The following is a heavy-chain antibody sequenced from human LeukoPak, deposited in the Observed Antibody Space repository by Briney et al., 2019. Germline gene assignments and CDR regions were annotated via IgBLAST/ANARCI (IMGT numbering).Heavy chain of an antibody. J-gene: IGHJ4*02. Sequence: GGSLRLSCAASGFTFNSYAMSWVRQAPGKGLEGVSAISGSGGSTYYADSVKGRFTISRDNSKNTLYLQMNSLRAEDTAVYYCAKGMYSSSFHFDYWGQGTLVTVSS. CDR1: GFTFNSYA. V-gene: IGHV3-23*01. D-gene: IGHD6-13*01. CDR3: AKGMYSSSFHFDY. CDR2: ISGSGGST.